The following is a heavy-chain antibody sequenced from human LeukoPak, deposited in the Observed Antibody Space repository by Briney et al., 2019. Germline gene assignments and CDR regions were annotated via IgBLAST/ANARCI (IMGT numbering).Heavy chain of an antibody. Sequence: TGGSLRLSCAASGFTVSSNYMSWVRQAPGKGLEWVSVIYSGGSTYYADSVKGRFTISRDNSKNTLYLQMNSLRAEDTATYYCTRDNANRAYDYWGQGTLVTVSS. V-gene: IGHV3-66*01. CDR2: IYSGGST. CDR1: GFTVSSNY. D-gene: IGHD2-2*01. CDR3: TRDNANRAYDY. J-gene: IGHJ4*02.